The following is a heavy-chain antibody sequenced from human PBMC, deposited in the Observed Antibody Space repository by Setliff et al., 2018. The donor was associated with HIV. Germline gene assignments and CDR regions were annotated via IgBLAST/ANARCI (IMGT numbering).Heavy chain of an antibody. D-gene: IGHD6-19*01. CDR1: GGSISTSNW. CDR3: ARRDSSGWYYFDY. Sequence: PLETLSLTCTVSGGSISTSNWWGWIRQTPGKGLEWIGYIYYSGSTNYNPSLKSRVTMSLDTSKNQFSLKLNSVTAADTAVYYCARRDSSGWYYFDYWGQGTLVTVSS. V-gene: IGHV4-28*01. J-gene: IGHJ4*02. CDR2: IYYSGST.